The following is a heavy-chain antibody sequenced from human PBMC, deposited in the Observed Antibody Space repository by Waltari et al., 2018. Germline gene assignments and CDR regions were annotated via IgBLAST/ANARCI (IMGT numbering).Heavy chain of an antibody. CDR1: GFTFNIYA. D-gene: IGHD4-17*01. CDR2: ISGSGGGT. V-gene: IGHV3-23*04. J-gene: IGHJ4*02. CDR3: ATAPGPVTTRFDY. Sequence: EVQLVESGGGLVQPGGSLRLSCAASGFTFNIYAMSWVRPAPGRGLEWVSGISGSGGGTYYADSVKGRFTIFRDTSKNTLYLQMTSLRADDTAVYYCATAPGPVTTRFDYWGQGTLVTVSS.